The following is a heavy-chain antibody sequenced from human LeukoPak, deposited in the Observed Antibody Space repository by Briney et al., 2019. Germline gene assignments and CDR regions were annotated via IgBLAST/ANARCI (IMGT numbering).Heavy chain of an antibody. J-gene: IGHJ4*02. Sequence: PGGSLRLSCAASGFTFSSYWMHWVRQAPGKGLVWVSGINSDGSSTSYADSVKGRFTISRDNSKNTLFLQMNRLTPDDTAVYYCARAAATADYDVWSGYTTKYFDFWGQGTLVTVSS. CDR3: ARAAATADYDVWSGYTTKYFDF. CDR2: INSDGSST. CDR1: GFTFSSYW. V-gene: IGHV3-74*01. D-gene: IGHD3-3*01.